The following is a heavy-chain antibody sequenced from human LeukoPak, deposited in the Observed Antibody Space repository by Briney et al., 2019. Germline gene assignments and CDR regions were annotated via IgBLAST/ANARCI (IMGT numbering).Heavy chain of an antibody. Sequence: GGSLRLSCAASGFTFSNAWMSWVRQASGKGLEWVGRIKSKTDGGTPDYTTPVKGRFTISRDDSENTLYLQMNSLKTEDTAVYYCSTFRTAKNYESNGYYSSWGQGTLVTVSS. CDR2: IKSKTDGGTP. CDR1: GFTFSNAW. D-gene: IGHD3-22*01. J-gene: IGHJ4*02. CDR3: STFRTAKNYESNGYYSS. V-gene: IGHV3-15*01.